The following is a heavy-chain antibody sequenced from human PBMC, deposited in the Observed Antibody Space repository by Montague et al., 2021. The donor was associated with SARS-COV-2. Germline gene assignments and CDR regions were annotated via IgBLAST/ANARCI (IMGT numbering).Heavy chain of an antibody. V-gene: IGHV4-59*13. D-gene: IGHD5-12*01. CDR3: ARGEWLRGGMDV. J-gene: IGHJ6*02. Sequence: SETLSLTCTVSGGSISSYYWSWIRQPPGNGLEWIGHVFDSGSTNYNPSLKSRVTTSVDTSKNQFSLKLSSVTAADTAVYYCARGEWLRGGMDVWGQGTTVTVSS. CDR2: VFDSGST. CDR1: GGSISSYY.